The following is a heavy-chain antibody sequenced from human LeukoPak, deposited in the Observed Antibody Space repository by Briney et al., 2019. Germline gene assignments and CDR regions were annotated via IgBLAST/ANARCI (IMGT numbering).Heavy chain of an antibody. Sequence: GGSLRLSCAASGFTVSSSYMSWVRQAPGKGLEWVSVIYSGGSTYYADSVKGRFTISRDNAKNSLYLQMNSLRAEDTAVYYCARLLAARNVFDIWGQGTMVTVSP. J-gene: IGHJ3*02. D-gene: IGHD6-6*01. CDR2: IYSGGST. CDR3: ARLLAARNVFDI. V-gene: IGHV3-53*01. CDR1: GFTVSSSY.